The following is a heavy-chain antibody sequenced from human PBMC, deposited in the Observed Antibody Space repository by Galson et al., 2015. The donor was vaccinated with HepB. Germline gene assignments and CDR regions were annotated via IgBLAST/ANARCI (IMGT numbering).Heavy chain of an antibody. V-gene: IGHV1-69*13. J-gene: IGHJ4*02. CDR3: ARDSSGYPFQF. D-gene: IGHD3-22*01. CDR2: IIPTSGAA. Sequence: SVKVSCKASGGTFSTYSLSWVRQAPGQGLQWMGGIIPTSGAASNAQRFQGRVTFTADGYTSTAYMELSNLRSDDTAVYYCARDSSGYPFQFWGQGTLVTVSS. CDR1: GGTFSTYS.